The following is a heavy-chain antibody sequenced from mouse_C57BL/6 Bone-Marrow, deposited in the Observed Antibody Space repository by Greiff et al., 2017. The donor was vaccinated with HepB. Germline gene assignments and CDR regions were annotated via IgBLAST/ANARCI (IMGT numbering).Heavy chain of an antibody. Sequence: QVQLQQPGTELVKPGASVKLSCKASGYTFTSYWMHWVKQRPGQGLEWIGNINPSNGGTNYNEKFKSKATMTVDKSSSTAYMQLSSLTSEDSAVYYCARKDTTVGYFDYWGQGTTLTVSS. V-gene: IGHV1-53*01. D-gene: IGHD1-1*01. J-gene: IGHJ2*01. CDR3: ARKDTTVGYFDY. CDR2: INPSNGGT. CDR1: GYTFTSYW.